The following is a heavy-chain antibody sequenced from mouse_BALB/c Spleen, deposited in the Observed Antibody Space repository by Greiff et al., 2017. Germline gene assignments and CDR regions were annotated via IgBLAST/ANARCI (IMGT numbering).Heavy chain of an antibody. CDR3: ARGALYYYGSSGYFDV. CDR2: IWGDGST. Sequence: QVQLQQSGPGLVAPSQSLSITCTVSGFSLTGYGVNWVRQPPGKGLEWLGMIWGDGSTDYNSALKSRLSISKDNSKSQVFLKMNSLQTDDTARYYCARGALYYYGSSGYFDVWGAGTTVTVSS. CDR1: GFSLTGYG. D-gene: IGHD1-1*01. V-gene: IGHV2-6-7*01. J-gene: IGHJ1*01.